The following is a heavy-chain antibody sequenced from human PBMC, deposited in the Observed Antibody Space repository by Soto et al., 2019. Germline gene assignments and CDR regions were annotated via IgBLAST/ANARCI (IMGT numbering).Heavy chain of an antibody. CDR1: GFTFSSYA. V-gene: IGHV3-23*01. D-gene: IGHD1-26*01. Sequence: EVQLLESGGGLVQPGGPRRPSVAAPGFTFSSYAMRWVRQPPGKGRGGVSAISGSGGSTYYADPVKGRFTISGDNSKNTLYLQMNSLRAEDTAVYYCARRGSGSYYDYWGQGTLVTVSS. J-gene: IGHJ4*02. CDR2: ISGSGGST. CDR3: ARRGSGSYYDY.